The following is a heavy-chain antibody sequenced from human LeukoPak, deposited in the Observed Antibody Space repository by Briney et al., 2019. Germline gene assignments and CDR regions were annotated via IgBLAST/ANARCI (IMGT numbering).Heavy chain of an antibody. V-gene: IGHV1-18*01. Sequence: GASVKVSCTASGYTFTSYGISWVRQAPGQGLEWMGWISAYNGNTNYAQKLQGRVTMTTDTSTSTAYMELRSLRSGDTAVYYCARIAAAGKFDYWGQGTLVIVSS. CDR2: ISAYNGNT. CDR3: ARIAAAGKFDY. J-gene: IGHJ4*02. CDR1: GYTFTSYG. D-gene: IGHD6-13*01.